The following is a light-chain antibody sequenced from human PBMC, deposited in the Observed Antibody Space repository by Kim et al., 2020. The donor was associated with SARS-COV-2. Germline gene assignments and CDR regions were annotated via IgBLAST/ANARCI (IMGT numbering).Light chain of an antibody. CDR2: QDS. CDR1: KLGDKY. J-gene: IGLJ3*02. Sequence: SYELTQPPSVSVSPGQTASITCSGDKLGDKYARWYQQKPGQSPVLVIYQDSKRPSGIPERFSGPNSGNTATLTISGTQAMDEADYYCQAWDSSRVFGGGT. CDR3: QAWDSSRV. V-gene: IGLV3-1*01.